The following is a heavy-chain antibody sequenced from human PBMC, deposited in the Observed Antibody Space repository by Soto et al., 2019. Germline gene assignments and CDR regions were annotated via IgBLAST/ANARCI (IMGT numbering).Heavy chain of an antibody. CDR3: ASSSYRAY. CDR1: GGSIRSYY. Sequence: PSETLSLTCTVSGGSIRSYYWSWIRQPPGKGLEWIGYISYSGNTNYNPSVKSRVTISVDTSKNQFSLKLTSVTAADTAVYYCASSSYRAYWGQGTLVTVSS. V-gene: IGHV4-59*01. J-gene: IGHJ4*02. CDR2: ISYSGNT.